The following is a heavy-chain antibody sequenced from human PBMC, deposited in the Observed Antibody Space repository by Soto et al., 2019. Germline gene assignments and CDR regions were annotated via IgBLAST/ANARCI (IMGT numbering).Heavy chain of an antibody. D-gene: IGHD6-6*01. J-gene: IGHJ6*02. CDR2: IYFRGNT. Sequence: KTSETLSLTCSVSGDSISRSVYYWTWIRQHPEKGLEWIGNIYFRGNTYYSPSLESRLTISVDTSKNQFSLKLTSVTAADTAVYYCARVGDPSSSSPPYYYYYYGMDVWGQGTTVTVSS. V-gene: IGHV4-31*03. CDR3: ARVGDPSSSSPPYYYYYYGMDV. CDR1: GDSISRSVYY.